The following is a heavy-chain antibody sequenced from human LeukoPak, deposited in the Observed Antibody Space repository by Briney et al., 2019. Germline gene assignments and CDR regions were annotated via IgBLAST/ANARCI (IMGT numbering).Heavy chain of an antibody. J-gene: IGHJ4*02. CDR2: FDPEDGET. Sequence: ASVKVSCKVSGYTLTELSMHWVRQAPGKGLESMGGFDPEDGETIYAQKFQGRVTMTEDTSTDTAYMELSSLRSEDTAVYYCATDPRLIEQWLAFDYSGQGTLVTVSS. CDR3: ATDPRLIEQWLAFDY. D-gene: IGHD6-19*01. V-gene: IGHV1-24*01. CDR1: GYTLTELS.